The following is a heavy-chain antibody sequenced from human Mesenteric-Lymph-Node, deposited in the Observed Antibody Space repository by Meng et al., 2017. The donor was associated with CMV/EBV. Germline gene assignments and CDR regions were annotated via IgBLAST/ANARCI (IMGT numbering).Heavy chain of an antibody. V-gene: IGHV3-9*01. CDR2: ISWDSGSV. J-gene: IGHJ3*02. Sequence: SLKISCAASGFNFDDYAMHWVRQAPGKGLDWVSSISWDSGSVGYADSVKGRFTISRDNAKNSLYLQMNSLRAEDTAVYYCARVRGDAFDIWGQGTMVTVSS. CDR3: ARVRGDAFDI. CDR1: GFNFDDYA.